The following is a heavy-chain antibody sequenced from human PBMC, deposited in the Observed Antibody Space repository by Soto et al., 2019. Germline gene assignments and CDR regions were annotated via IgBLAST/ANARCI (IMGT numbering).Heavy chain of an antibody. Sequence: SETLSLTCTVSGGSISSGGYYCSWIRQHPGKGLEWIGYIYYSGSTYYNPSLKSRVTISVDTSKNQFSLKLSSVTAADTAVYYCARDRAGVGNFDYWGQGTLVTVSS. D-gene: IGHD3-3*01. V-gene: IGHV4-31*03. CDR2: IYYSGST. J-gene: IGHJ4*02. CDR3: ARDRAGVGNFDY. CDR1: GGSISSGGYY.